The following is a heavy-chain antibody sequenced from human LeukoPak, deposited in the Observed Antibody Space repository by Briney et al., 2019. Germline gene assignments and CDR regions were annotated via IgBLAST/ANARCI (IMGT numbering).Heavy chain of an antibody. CDR3: AELGITMIGGV. CDR2: ISSSGSTI. Sequence: GGSLRLSCAASGFTFSSYAMSWVRQAPGKGLEWVPYISSSGSTIYYADSVKGRFTISRDNAKNSLYLQMNSLRAEDTAVYYCAELGITMIGGVWGKGTTVTISS. J-gene: IGHJ6*04. CDR1: GFTFSSYA. D-gene: IGHD3-10*02. V-gene: IGHV3-48*03.